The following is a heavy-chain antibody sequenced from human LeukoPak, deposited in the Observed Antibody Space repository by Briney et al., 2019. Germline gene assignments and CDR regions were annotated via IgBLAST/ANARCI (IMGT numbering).Heavy chain of an antibody. CDR2: IIPIFGTA. J-gene: IGHJ4*02. CDR1: GGTFSSYA. CDR3: ARTLVSTDTAMVTGFDY. Sequence: SVKVSCKASGGTFSSYAISWVRQAPAQGLEGMGRIIPIFGTANYAQKFQGRGTITTDESTSTAYMELNSLRSEEMAVYYCARTLVSTDTAMVTGFDYWGQGTLVTVSS. D-gene: IGHD5-18*01. V-gene: IGHV1-69*05.